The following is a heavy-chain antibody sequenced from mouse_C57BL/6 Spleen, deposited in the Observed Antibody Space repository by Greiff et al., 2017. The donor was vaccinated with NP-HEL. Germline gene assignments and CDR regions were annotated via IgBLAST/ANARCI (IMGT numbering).Heavy chain of an antibody. V-gene: IGHV8-8*01. Sequence: QVTLKVSGPGILQPSQTLSLTCSFSGFSLSTFGMGVGWIRQPSGKGLEWLAHIWWDDAKSYNPALKSPLKISKATSKNQVFLKIANVDTADTATYYCARAPYYGSSYVRYFDVWGTGTTVTVSS. CDR2: IWWDDAK. CDR1: GFSLSTFGMG. D-gene: IGHD1-1*01. CDR3: ARAPYYGSSYVRYFDV. J-gene: IGHJ1*03.